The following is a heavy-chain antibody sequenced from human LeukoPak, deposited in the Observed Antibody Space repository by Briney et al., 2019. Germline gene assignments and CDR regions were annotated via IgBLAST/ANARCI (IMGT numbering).Heavy chain of an antibody. CDR3: ARGRSSITYYGSVWLGP. D-gene: IGHD3-10*01. CDR1: GGSFSGYN. Sequence: SETLSLTCAVSGGSFSGYNWSWIRQPPGKGLEWIGEINHSGSTNYNPSPKSRVTISVATSKNKFSLKLSSVTDTDTAVYYCARGRSSITYYGSVWLGPWGKGTLVTVSS. J-gene: IGHJ5*02. CDR2: INHSGST. V-gene: IGHV4-34*01.